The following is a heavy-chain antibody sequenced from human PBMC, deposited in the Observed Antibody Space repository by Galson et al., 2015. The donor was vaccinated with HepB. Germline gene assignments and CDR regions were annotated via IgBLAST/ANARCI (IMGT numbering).Heavy chain of an antibody. J-gene: IGHJ3*02. Sequence: SLRLSCAASGFIISDYHVTWIRQAPGKGLEWVAYISKSGDVIHYTDSVRGRFTISRDNAKNSLYLQLNSLRAEDTAIYYCAREMSQGMYSPDGFDIWGQGTMVTVSS. CDR2: ISKSGDVI. CDR3: AREMSQGMYSPDGFDI. V-gene: IGHV3-11*01. CDR1: GFIISDYH. D-gene: IGHD2-21*01.